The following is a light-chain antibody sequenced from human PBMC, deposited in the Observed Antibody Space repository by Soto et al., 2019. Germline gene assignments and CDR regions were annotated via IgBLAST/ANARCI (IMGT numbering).Light chain of an antibody. Sequence: QSVLTQPPSVSGAPGQRVTISCTGSSSNIGAGYDVHWYQQLPGTAPKLIIYGNSNRPSGVPDRFSGSKSGNSASLAITGLQAEDEADYYCQSYDSSQDVVFGGGTKLTVL. CDR1: SSNIGAGYD. V-gene: IGLV1-40*01. CDR3: QSYDSSQDVV. J-gene: IGLJ2*01. CDR2: GNS.